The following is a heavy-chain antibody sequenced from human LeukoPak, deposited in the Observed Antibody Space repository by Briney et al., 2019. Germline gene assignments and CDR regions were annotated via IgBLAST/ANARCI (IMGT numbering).Heavy chain of an antibody. V-gene: IGHV4-59*12. Sequence: PSETLSLTCTVSGGSISSYYWSWIRQPPGKGLEWIGYIYYSGSANYNPSLKSRVTISVDTSKNQFSLKLSSVTAADTAVYYCARGSVVGYSYGYSGHNWGQGTLVTVSS. CDR2: IYYSGSA. J-gene: IGHJ4*02. CDR1: GGSISSYY. D-gene: IGHD5-18*01. CDR3: ARGSVVGYSYGYSGHN.